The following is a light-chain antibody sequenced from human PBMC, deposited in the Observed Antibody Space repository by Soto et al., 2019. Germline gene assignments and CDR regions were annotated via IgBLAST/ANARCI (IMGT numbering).Light chain of an antibody. CDR3: PHYAAPNIFFIV. V-gene: IGLV2-8*01. J-gene: IGLJ1*01. CDR2: EVS. Sequence: QSALSQPPSESGSPGQSVTISCTGTSSDVGAYNYVSWYQQLPGKAPKLIIYEVSKRPSGVPDRFSGSKSGNTASLTVSGLKVGNEADFSCPHYAAPNIFFIVSGTGTKVTAL. CDR1: SSDVGAYNY.